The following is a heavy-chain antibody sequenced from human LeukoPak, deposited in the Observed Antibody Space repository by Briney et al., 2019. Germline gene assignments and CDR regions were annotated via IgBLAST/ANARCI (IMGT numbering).Heavy chain of an antibody. V-gene: IGHV4-59*01. CDR1: GGSISSYY. Sequence: SETLSLTCTVSGGSISSYYWSWIRQPPGEGLEWIGYIYYSGTTNYNPSLKSRVTISVDTSKNQFSLKLSSVTAADTAVYYCARGGSRDDILTGYPLDFDYWGQGTLVTVSS. CDR3: ARGGSRDDILTGYPLDFDY. CDR2: IYYSGTT. D-gene: IGHD3-9*01. J-gene: IGHJ4*02.